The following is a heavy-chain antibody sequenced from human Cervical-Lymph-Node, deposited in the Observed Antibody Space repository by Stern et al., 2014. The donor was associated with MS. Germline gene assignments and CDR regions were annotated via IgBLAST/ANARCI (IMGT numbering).Heavy chain of an antibody. CDR3: VTFTGDP. D-gene: IGHD1-14*01. V-gene: IGHV1-24*01. CDR1: GYTLTELA. Sequence: VQLVQSGAEVKKPGASVKVSCKVSGYTLTELAMQLVRQAPGKCLEVMGSFDPEDGKTVYAQKFQSRITMTEDTSTDTAYMELSRLASEDTAVYYCVTFTGDPWGQGTLVTVSS. J-gene: IGHJ5*02. CDR2: FDPEDGKT.